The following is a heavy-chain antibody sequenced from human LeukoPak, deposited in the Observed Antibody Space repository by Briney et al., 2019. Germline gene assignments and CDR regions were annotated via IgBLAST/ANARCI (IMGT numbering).Heavy chain of an antibody. CDR2: IYYSGST. V-gene: IGHV4-39*01. CDR3: ATTDRELRED. D-gene: IGHD1-26*01. J-gene: IGHJ4*02. CDR1: GGSISSSSYY. Sequence: SETLSLTCTVSGGSISSSSYYWGWIRQPPGKGLEWIGSIYYSGSTYYNPSLKSRVTISVDTSKNQFSLKLSSVTAADTAVYYCATTDRELREDWGQGTLVTVPS.